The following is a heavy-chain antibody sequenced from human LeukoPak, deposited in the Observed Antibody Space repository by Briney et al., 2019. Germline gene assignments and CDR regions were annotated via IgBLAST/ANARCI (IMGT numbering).Heavy chain of an antibody. V-gene: IGHV1-46*01. CDR3: ARDRDRYSSSWYVGYYFDY. CDR2: INPSGGST. CDR1: GYTFTSYY. J-gene: IGHJ4*02. Sequence: ASVKVSCKASGYTFTSYYMHWVRQAPGQGLEWMGIINPSGGSTSYAQKFQGRVTMTWDTSTSTVYMELSSLRSEDTAVYYCARDRDRYSSSWYVGYYFDYWGQGTLVTVSS. D-gene: IGHD6-13*01.